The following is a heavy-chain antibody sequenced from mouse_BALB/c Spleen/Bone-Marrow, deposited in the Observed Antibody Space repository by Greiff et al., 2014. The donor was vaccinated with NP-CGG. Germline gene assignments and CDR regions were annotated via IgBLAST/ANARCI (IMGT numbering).Heavy chain of an antibody. Sequence: VQLQQSGAELVKPGASVKSSCTASGFNIKDTYMHWVKQRPEQGLEWIGRIDPANGNTKYDPKFQGKVTITADTSSNTAYLQLSSLTSEDTAVYYCAIYYYGSSGFAYWGQGTLVTVSA. CDR2: IDPANGNT. J-gene: IGHJ3*01. D-gene: IGHD1-1*01. V-gene: IGHV14-3*02. CDR3: AIYYYGSSGFAY. CDR1: GFNIKDTY.